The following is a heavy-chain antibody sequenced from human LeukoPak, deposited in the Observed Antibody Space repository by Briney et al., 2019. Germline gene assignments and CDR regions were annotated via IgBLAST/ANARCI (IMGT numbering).Heavy chain of an antibody. CDR2: ITGSGSFV. CDR3: ARDSSGPWFDP. V-gene: IGHV3-21*01. Sequence: PGGSLRLSCAVSGFIFNNYIMNWVRQASGKGLEWVSSITGSGSFVYYADSVKGRFTISRDNAKNSLFLQMNSLRAEDTAVYYCARDSSGPWFDPWGQGTLVTVSS. D-gene: IGHD6-6*01. J-gene: IGHJ5*02. CDR1: GFIFNNYI.